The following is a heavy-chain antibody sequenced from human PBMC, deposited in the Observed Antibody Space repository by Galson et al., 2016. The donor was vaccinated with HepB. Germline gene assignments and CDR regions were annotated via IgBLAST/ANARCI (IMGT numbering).Heavy chain of an antibody. CDR3: TRRKGKMYYFDY. J-gene: IGHJ4*02. CDR1: GFTFSDSA. V-gene: IGHV3-73*01. Sequence: SLRLSCAASGFTFSDSAMHWVRQASGKGLEWVGRIRSKANNYATAYAASVKGRFTISRDDSKNTAYLQMNSLKTEDTAGYYGTRRKGKMYYFDYWGQGTLVTVSS. CDR2: IRSKANNYAT. D-gene: IGHD3-16*01.